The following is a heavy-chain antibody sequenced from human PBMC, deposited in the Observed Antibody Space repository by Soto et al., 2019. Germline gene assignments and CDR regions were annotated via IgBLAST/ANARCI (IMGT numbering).Heavy chain of an antibody. CDR2: FYYTGIT. CDR1: CGSISGSY. CDR3: ARSVAVPGAHIDY. J-gene: IGHJ4*02. Sequence: SETLSLTCSFLCGSISGSYWIWILQSPGNGLEWLGYFYYTGITNYSPSLRSRVSISVDTSKNEFSLRLSSVTAADTAVYFCARSVAVPGAHIDYWGQGTQVTVSS. D-gene: IGHD6-19*01. V-gene: IGHV4-59*01.